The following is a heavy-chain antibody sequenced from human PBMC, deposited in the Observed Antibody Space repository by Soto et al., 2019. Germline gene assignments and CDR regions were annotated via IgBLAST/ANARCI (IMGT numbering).Heavy chain of an antibody. CDR3: AKDPKSTVRFNWFDP. J-gene: IGHJ5*02. D-gene: IGHD2-8*02. CDR1: GFTFGSYA. V-gene: IGHV3-23*01. Sequence: EMQLSESGGRLVQPGGSLRLSCAASGFTFGSYAMSWVRQAPGKGLEWVSAFSGGGSGTYYADSLKGRFTISRDNSKKTLFLQINSLRVEDTAIYYCAKDPKSTVRFNWFDPWGQGTLGTVSS. CDR2: FSGGGSGT.